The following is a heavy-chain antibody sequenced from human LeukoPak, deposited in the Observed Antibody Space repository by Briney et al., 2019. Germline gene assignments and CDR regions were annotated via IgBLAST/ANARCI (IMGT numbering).Heavy chain of an antibody. Sequence: GGSLRLSCAASGFTLSSYDMHWVRQATGKGLEWVSAIGTAGDTYYPGSVKGQFTISRENGKNSLYLQMNSLRAGDTAVYYCARAGIAAAEYAFDIWGQGTMVTVSS. CDR1: GFTLSSYD. CDR2: IGTAGDT. V-gene: IGHV3-13*01. CDR3: ARAGIAAAEYAFDI. D-gene: IGHD6-13*01. J-gene: IGHJ3*02.